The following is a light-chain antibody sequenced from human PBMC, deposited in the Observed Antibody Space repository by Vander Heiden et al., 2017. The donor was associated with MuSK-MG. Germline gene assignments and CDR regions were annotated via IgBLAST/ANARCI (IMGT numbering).Light chain of an antibody. CDR1: SSDVGGYNY. V-gene: IGLV2-14*01. CDR3: SSYTSSSTLEGVV. J-gene: IGLJ2*01. Sequence: QSALTQPASVSGSPGQSITISCTGTSSDVGGYNYVSWYQQHPGKAPKLMIYDVSNRPSGVSNRFSGSKSGNTASLTISWLQAEDEADYYCSSYTSSSTLEGVVFGGGTKLTVL. CDR2: DVS.